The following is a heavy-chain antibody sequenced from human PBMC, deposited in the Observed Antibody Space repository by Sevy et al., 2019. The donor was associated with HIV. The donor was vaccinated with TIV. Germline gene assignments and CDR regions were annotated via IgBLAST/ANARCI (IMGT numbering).Heavy chain of an antibody. CDR2: IWFDGSNT. V-gene: IGHV3-33*01. CDR1: GFTFSSYG. CDR3: ARDLESYNYGAYGPSFMPDY. D-gene: IGHD1-1*01. J-gene: IGHJ4*02. Sequence: GWSLRLSCAASGFTFSSYGMHWVRQAPGKGLEWVAVIWFDGSNTFYADSVKGRFTISRDIAENTLNLQMNSLRAEDTAVYYCARDLESYNYGAYGPSFMPDYWGQGTVVTVSS.